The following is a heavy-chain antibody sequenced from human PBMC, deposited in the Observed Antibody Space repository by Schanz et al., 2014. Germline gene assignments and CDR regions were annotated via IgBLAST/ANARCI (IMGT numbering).Heavy chain of an antibody. CDR2: ITYSGGT. CDR3: ATVHSTSIERGSHYYMDV. Sequence: QVQLQESGPGLVRPSETLSLTCTVSGGSISSYYWSWIRQSPGKGPEWIGYITYSGGTNHNASLKSRVTISVDAAKNRFALKVTSAPAADTAIYYCATVHSTSIERGSHYYMDVWGKGTAVTVSS. CDR1: GGSISSYY. D-gene: IGHD2-2*01. J-gene: IGHJ6*03. V-gene: IGHV4-59*01.